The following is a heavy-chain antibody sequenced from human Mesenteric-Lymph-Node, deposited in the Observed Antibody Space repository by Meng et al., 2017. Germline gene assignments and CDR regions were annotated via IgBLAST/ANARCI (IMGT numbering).Heavy chain of an antibody. CDR3: AGNAYGDTYEFGC. CDR1: GGPISSYY. CDR2: IYTSGST. Sequence: SETLSLTCTVSGGPISSYYWSWIWQPAGKGLEWIGRIYTSGSTNSNPSLKSWVTMSVDTPKNQSSLKLSPVTAADTAVYYCAGNAYGDTYEFGCWGQGTLVTVSS. V-gene: IGHV4-4*07. D-gene: IGHD4-17*01. J-gene: IGHJ4*02.